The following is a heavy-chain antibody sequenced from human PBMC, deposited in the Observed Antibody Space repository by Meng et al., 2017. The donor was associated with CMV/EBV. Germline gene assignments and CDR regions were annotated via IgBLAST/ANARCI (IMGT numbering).Heavy chain of an antibody. CDR1: GFTFSSYD. CDR3: ARDELYYYDSSGYKFDY. Sequence: GESLKISCAACGFTFSSYDMHWVRQATGKGLEWVSAIGTAGDTYYPGSVKGQFTISRDNAKNSLYLQMNSLRAEDTAVYYCARDELYYYDSSGYKFDYWGQGTLVTVSS. D-gene: IGHD3-22*01. J-gene: IGHJ4*02. V-gene: IGHV3-13*03. CDR2: IGTAGDT.